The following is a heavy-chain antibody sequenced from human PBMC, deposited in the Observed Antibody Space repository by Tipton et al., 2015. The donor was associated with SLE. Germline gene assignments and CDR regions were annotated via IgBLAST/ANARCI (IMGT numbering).Heavy chain of an antibody. J-gene: IGHJ4*02. D-gene: IGHD2-2*01. CDR3: AGPIVVVPAAKETTPGGFDY. CDR1: GGSISSSSYY. CDR2: INHSGST. Sequence: TLSLTCTVSGGSISSSSYYWSWIRQPPGKGLEWIGEINHSGSTNYNPSLKSRVTISVDTSKNQFSLKLSSVTAADTAVYYCAGPIVVVPAAKETTPGGFDYWGQGTLVTVSS. V-gene: IGHV4-39*07.